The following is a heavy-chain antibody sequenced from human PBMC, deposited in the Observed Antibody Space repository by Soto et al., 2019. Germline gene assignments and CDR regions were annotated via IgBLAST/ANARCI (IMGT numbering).Heavy chain of an antibody. D-gene: IGHD1-1*01. CDR3: AREPATAKPEGVDF. V-gene: IGHV1-2*02. Sequence: ASVKVSCKASGYTLSDYYIHWVRQAPGQGLEWMGWINPNSGGTKYAPKFQGGVTMTRDTSITTAYMELSRLRSGDTAVYYCAREPATAKPEGVDFWGQGTLVTVSS. CDR2: INPNSGGT. J-gene: IGHJ4*02. CDR1: GYTLSDYY.